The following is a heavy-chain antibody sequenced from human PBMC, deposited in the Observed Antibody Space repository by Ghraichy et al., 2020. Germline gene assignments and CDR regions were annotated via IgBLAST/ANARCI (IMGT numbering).Heavy chain of an antibody. J-gene: IGHJ4*02. CDR1: GFTLSSYE. D-gene: IGHD2-2*01. Sequence: GGSLRLSCAASGFTLSSYEMNWVRQAPGKRLEWVSYITTSGTTIYYADSVKGRFTMSRDNAANSLYLQMNSLRAEDTAIYYCARERCSSTSCSYFDYWGQGTLGTVPS. CDR3: ARERCSSTSCSYFDY. CDR2: ITTSGTTI. V-gene: IGHV3-48*03.